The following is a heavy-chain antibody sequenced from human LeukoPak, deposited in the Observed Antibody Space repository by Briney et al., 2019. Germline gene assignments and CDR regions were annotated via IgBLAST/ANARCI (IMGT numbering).Heavy chain of an antibody. D-gene: IGHD6-19*01. J-gene: IGHJ6*03. V-gene: IGHV4-61*02. CDR1: GGSISSGSYY. CDR3: ARARVEVAGILRDYYYYYMDV. CDR2: IYTSGST. Sequence: SQTLSLTCTVSGGSISSGSYYWSWIRQPAGKGLEWIGRIYTSGSTNYNPSLKSRVTMSVDTSKNQFSLKLSSVTAADTAVYYCARARVEVAGILRDYYYYYMDVWGKGTTVTISS.